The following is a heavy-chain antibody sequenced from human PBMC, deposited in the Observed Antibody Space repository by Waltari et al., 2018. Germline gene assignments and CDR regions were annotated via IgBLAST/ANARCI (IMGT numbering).Heavy chain of an antibody. CDR2: IYYSGSA. CDR3: TRGDHFAPNWFDP. Sequence: QVHLQESGPGLVKPSETLSLTCTVSGGSINNYYWSWIRQAPGKGLEWIGYIYYSGSANYNPSLKSRVTISVDTSKNQFSLKLNSVTAADTAVYYCTRGDHFAPNWFDPWGQGTLVTVSS. V-gene: IGHV4-59*01. CDR1: GGSINNYY. J-gene: IGHJ5*02.